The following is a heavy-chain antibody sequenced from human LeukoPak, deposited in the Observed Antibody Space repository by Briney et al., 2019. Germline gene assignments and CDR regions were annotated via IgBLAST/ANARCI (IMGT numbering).Heavy chain of an antibody. Sequence: SETLSLTCAVYGGSFSGYYWSWIRQPPGKGLEWIGEINHSGSTNYNPSLKSRVTISVDTSKNPFSLKLSSVTAADTAVYYCARGRTTYSNYDYVWGSYRYFDYWGQGTLVTVSS. CDR2: INHSGST. J-gene: IGHJ4*02. V-gene: IGHV4-34*01. CDR3: ARGRTTYSNYDYVWGSYRYFDY. CDR1: GGSFSGYY. D-gene: IGHD3-16*02.